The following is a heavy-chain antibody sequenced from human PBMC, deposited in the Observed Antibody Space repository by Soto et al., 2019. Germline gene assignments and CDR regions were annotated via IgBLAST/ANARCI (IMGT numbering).Heavy chain of an antibody. CDR1: GFTFSSYA. CDR3: AKWAGRYYYDSSGYYYDY. V-gene: IGHV3-23*01. Sequence: LRLSCAASGFTFSSYAMSWVRQAPGKGLEWVPAISGSGGSTYYADSVKGRFTISRDNSKNTLYLQMNSLRAEDTAVYYCAKWAGRYYYDSSGYYYDYWGQGTLVTVSS. J-gene: IGHJ4*02. CDR2: ISGSGGST. D-gene: IGHD3-22*01.